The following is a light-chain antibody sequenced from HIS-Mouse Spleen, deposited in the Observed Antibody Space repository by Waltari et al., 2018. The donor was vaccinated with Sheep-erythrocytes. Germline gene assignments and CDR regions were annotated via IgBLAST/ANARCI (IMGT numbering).Light chain of an antibody. CDR2: KDS. CDR1: ALPKQY. V-gene: IGLV3-25*03. Sequence: SYELTQPPSVSVSPGQTARITCSGDALPKQYAYWYQQKPGQAPVLVIYKDSGRPSGIPERFSGSSSGTTVTLTISGVQAEDEADYYCQSADSSGTYEGVVFGGGTKLTVL. CDR3: QSADSSGTYEGVV. J-gene: IGLJ2*01.